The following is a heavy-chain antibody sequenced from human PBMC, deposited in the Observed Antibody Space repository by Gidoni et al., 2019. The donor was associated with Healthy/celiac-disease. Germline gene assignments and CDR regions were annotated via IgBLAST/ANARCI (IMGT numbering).Heavy chain of an antibody. CDR2: IKSKTDGGTT. CDR1: CFTVSNAW. D-gene: IGHD6-13*01. Sequence: EVQLVESGGGLVKPGGSLRLSCAASCFTVSNAWMSWVRQAPGKGLEWVGRIKSKTDGGTTDYAAPVKGRFTISRDDSKNTLYLQMNSLKTEDTAVYYCTTGGIAAAGTDYWGQGTLVTVSS. J-gene: IGHJ4*02. V-gene: IGHV3-15*01. CDR3: TTGGIAAAGTDY.